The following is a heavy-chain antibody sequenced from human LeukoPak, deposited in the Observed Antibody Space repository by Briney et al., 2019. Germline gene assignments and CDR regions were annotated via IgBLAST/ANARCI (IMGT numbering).Heavy chain of an antibody. CDR1: GFTFSSYI. V-gene: IGHV3-23*01. CDR3: AKGGRGTYDS. J-gene: IGHJ4*02. D-gene: IGHD3-16*01. CDR2: IGGGGGDT. Sequence: PGGSLRLSCAASGFTFSSYIMAWVRQAPGKGLEWVSSIGGGGGDTYYADSVKGRFTISRDNSKNTLSLQMNSLRADDTAVYYCAKGGRGTYDSWGQGTLVTDSS.